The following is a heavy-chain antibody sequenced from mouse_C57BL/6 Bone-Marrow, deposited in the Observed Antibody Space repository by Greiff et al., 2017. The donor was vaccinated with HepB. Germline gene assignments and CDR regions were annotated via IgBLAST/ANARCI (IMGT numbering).Heavy chain of an antibody. CDR3: ARRGTGTYYFDY. CDR2: IYPGSGST. Sequence: QVQLQQPGAELVKPGASVKMSCKASGYTFTSYWITWVKQRPGQGLEWIGDIYPGSGSTYYNEKFKSKATLTVDTSSSTAYMQLSSLTSEDSAVYYCARRGTGTYYFDYWGQGTTLTVSS. CDR1: GYTFTSYW. V-gene: IGHV1-55*01. D-gene: IGHD4-1*01. J-gene: IGHJ2*01.